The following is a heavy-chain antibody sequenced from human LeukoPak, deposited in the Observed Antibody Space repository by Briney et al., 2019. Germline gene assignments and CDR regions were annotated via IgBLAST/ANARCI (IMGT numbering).Heavy chain of an antibody. CDR2: ISTSGNDK. J-gene: IGHJ4*02. CDR1: GFIFSNYE. V-gene: IGHV3-48*03. Sequence: GGSLRLSCAASGFIFSNYEINWVRQAPGEGLEWVSYISTSGNDKYYADSVKGRFTISRDNAKNSLYLQLNSLRADDTAVHYCARGALWVLDYWGQGTLVTVSS. CDR3: ARGALWVLDY. D-gene: IGHD3-16*01.